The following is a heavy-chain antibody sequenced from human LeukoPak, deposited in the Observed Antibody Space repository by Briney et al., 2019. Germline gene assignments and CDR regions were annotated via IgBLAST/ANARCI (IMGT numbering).Heavy chain of an antibody. D-gene: IGHD3-10*01. CDR2: IYYSGST. V-gene: IGHV4-59*08. Sequence: SETLSLTCAVSGGSISSYYWSWIRQPPGKGLEWIGYIYYSGSTNYNPSLKSRVTISVDTSKNQFSLKLSSVTAADTAVYYCARSSVRYYGSGSYPFVWGQGTLVTVSS. CDR3: ARSSVRYYGSGSYPFV. CDR1: GGSISSYY. J-gene: IGHJ4*02.